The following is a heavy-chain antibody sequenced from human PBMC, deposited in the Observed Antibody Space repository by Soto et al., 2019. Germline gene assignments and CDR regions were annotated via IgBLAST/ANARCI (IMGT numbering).Heavy chain of an antibody. CDR3: ASLDFWGGYYRDFDY. V-gene: IGHV4-39*01. J-gene: IGHJ4*02. Sequence: SETLSLTCTVSGGSISSSSYYWGWIRQPPGKGLEWIGSIYYSGSTYYNPSLKSRVTISVDTSKNQFSLKLSSVTAADTAVYYCASLDFWGGYYRDFDYWGQGTLVTVSS. D-gene: IGHD3-3*01. CDR1: GGSISSSSYY. CDR2: IYYSGST.